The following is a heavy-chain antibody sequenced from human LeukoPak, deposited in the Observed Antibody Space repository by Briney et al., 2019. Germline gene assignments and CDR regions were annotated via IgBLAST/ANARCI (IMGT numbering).Heavy chain of an antibody. J-gene: IGHJ4*02. V-gene: IGHV1-2*02. CDR1: GYTFTGYY. D-gene: IGHD6-13*01. Sequence: ASVKVSCKASGYTFTGYYMHWVRQAPGQGLEWMGWINPNSGGTNYAQKFQGRVTMTRDTSISTAYMELSRLRSDDTAVYYCARVAGGLVVAAAGLIYFDYWGQGTLVTVSS. CDR2: INPNSGGT. CDR3: ARVAGGLVVAAAGLIYFDY.